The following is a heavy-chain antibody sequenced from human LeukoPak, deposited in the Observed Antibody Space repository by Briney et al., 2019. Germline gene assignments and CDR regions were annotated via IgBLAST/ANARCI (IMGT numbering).Heavy chain of an antibody. CDR1: GFTFSSYP. CDR3: AKYSRPSSRVFDY. V-gene: IGHV3-23*01. CDR2: IDTSGNT. J-gene: IGHJ4*02. D-gene: IGHD6-13*01. Sequence: GRSLRLSCAGSGFTFSSYPMTWVRQAPGKGLDWVSTIDTSGNTDYADSVKGRFTISRDNSRNTLYLQMNSLRAEDTAVYFCAKYSRPSSRVFDYWGQGTLATVSP.